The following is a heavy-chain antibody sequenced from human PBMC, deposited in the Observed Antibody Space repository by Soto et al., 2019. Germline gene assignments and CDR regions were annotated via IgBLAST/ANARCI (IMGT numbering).Heavy chain of an antibody. CDR1: GGSFSGYH. Sequence: SETLSLTCGVHGGSFSGYHWSWIRQPPGKGLEWIGEIKDRGSTNYNPSLKSRGTISIDTSKNQFSLKLSSVTAADTAVYYCARRWGYSFDYWGQGTLVTVSS. V-gene: IGHV4-34*01. J-gene: IGHJ4*02. CDR2: IKDRGST. D-gene: IGHD7-27*01. CDR3: ARRWGYSFDY.